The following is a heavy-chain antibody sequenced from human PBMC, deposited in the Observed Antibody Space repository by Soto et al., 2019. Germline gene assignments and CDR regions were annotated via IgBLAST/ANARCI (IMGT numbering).Heavy chain of an antibody. Sequence: PGGSLSLSCAASGFTFTNAWMSWVRQSPGKGLEWVGRIRSKTDTGTTDYAAPVNGRFTITRDDSKNTLYLQMNSLKTEDTAVYYCTTALVLAALDAFDLWGQGTMVTVSS. D-gene: IGHD2-15*01. V-gene: IGHV3-15*01. CDR2: IRSKTDTGTT. CDR1: GFTFTNAW. J-gene: IGHJ3*01. CDR3: TTALVLAALDAFDL.